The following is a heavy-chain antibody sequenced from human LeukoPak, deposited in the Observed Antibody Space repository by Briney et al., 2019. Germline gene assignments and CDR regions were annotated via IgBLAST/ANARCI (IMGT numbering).Heavy chain of an antibody. CDR3: ARDSGYSSGSPNWFDP. J-gene: IGHJ5*02. Sequence: SVKVSCKASGGTFSSYAISWVRQAPGQGLEWMGGIIPIFGTANYAQKFQGRVTITADKSTSTAYMELSSLRSEDTAVYYCARDSGYSSGSPNWFDPWGQGTLVTVSS. CDR1: GGTFSSYA. D-gene: IGHD6-19*01. V-gene: IGHV1-69*06. CDR2: IIPIFGTA.